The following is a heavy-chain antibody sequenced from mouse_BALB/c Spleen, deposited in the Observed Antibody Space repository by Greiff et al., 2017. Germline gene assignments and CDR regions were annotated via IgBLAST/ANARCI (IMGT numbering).Heavy chain of an antibody. J-gene: IGHJ4*01. CDR2: IDPENGDT. Sequence: VQLQQSGAELVRSGASVKLSCTASGFNIKDYYMHWVKQRPEQGLEWIGWIDPENGDTEYAPKFQGKATMTADTSSNTAYLQLSSLTSEDTAVYVYNAGPYGIYAMDYWGQGTSVTVSS. D-gene: IGHD2-1*01. V-gene: IGHV14-4*02. CDR1: GFNIKDYY. CDR3: NAGPYGIYAMDY.